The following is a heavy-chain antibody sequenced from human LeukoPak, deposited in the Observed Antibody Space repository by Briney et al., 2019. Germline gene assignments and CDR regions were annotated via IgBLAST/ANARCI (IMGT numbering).Heavy chain of an antibody. CDR1: GIIFSNYA. D-gene: IGHD5-24*01. V-gene: IGHV3-23*01. CDR2: ISSRGTNT. CDR3: ARDHTTKRWLQYGDAFDI. J-gene: IGHJ3*02. Sequence: GGSLRLSCTASGIIFSNYAMTWVRQAPGKGLESVSIISSRGTNTYYVDSVKGRFTISRDNSQNTLHLYMNSLRAEDTAVYYCARDHTTKRWLQYGDAFDIWGQGTMVTVSS.